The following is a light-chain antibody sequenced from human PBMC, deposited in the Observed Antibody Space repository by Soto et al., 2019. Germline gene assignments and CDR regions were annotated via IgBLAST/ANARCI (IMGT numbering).Light chain of an antibody. CDR2: RDN. J-gene: IGLJ2*01. Sequence: QPVLTQPPSASGTPGQRVAISCSGGSSDIGSNPVNWYLHLPGAAPKLLIYRDNQRPSGVPDRFSGSKSGTSASLTISGLQSGDEGDYFCSAWDDNIYGPVFGGGTKPTV. CDR3: SAWDDNIYGPV. CDR1: SSDIGSNP. V-gene: IGLV1-44*01.